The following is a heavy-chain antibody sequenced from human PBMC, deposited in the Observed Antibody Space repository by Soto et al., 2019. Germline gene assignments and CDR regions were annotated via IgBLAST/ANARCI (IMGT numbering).Heavy chain of an antibody. CDR1: GFTFTNYA. D-gene: IGHD6-13*01. CDR2: IDASGGYT. V-gene: IGHV3-23*01. J-gene: IGHJ4*02. Sequence: EVQLLESGGGLLQPGRSLRLSCAASGFTFTNYAMSWVRQAPGKGLEWVSLIDASGGYTYYADSVKGRFTISRDNSKNTMDLQTNSLRAEDTAVYYCAKDPKAGPPYYFDYWGQGTLVTVSS. CDR3: AKDPKAGPPYYFDY.